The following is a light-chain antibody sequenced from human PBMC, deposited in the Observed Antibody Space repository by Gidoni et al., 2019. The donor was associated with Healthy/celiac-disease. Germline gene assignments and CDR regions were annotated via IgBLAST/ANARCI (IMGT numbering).Light chain of an antibody. CDR1: QSVSSN. CDR3: QQYNNWPPIT. Sequence: EIVMTQSPATLSVSPGERATLSCRASQSVSSNLAWYQQKHGQAPRPLIYGASTRATGIPARFSGSGSGTEFTLTISSLQSEDFAVNYCQQYNNWPPITFGQGTRLEIK. CDR2: GAS. J-gene: IGKJ5*01. V-gene: IGKV3-15*01.